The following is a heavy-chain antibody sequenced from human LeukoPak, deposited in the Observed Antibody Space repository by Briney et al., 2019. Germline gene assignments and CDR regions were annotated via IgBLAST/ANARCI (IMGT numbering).Heavy chain of an antibody. J-gene: IGHJ4*02. CDR3: AEDPRGWYAPYYFDY. Sequence: GGSLRLSCAASGFTFSNAWMSWVRQAPGKGLEWVGRIKSKTDGGTTDYAAPVKGRFTISRDDSKNTLYLQMNSLKTEDTAVYYCAEDPRGWYAPYYFDYWGQGILVTVSS. V-gene: IGHV3-15*01. CDR1: GFTFSNAW. CDR2: IKSKTDGGTT. D-gene: IGHD6-19*01.